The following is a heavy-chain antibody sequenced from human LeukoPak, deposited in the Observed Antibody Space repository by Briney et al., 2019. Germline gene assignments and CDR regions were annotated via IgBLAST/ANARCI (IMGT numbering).Heavy chain of an antibody. J-gene: IGHJ6*02. Sequence: SETLSLTCTVSGGSISNSSYYWGWLHQPPGNGLDGIGTIYDSGSTYTNPSSKSRVTISVDTSKTQFSLKLSPVTAADTAVYYGARHRRVDGMDVRGQRNTFTVSS. CDR1: GGSISNSSYY. CDR3: ARHRRVDGMDV. V-gene: IGHV4-39*01. CDR2: IYDSGST.